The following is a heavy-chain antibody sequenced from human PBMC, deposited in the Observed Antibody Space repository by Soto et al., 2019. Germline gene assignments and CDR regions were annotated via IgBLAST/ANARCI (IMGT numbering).Heavy chain of an antibody. J-gene: IGHJ6*02. V-gene: IGHV3-30*05. CDR1: GFTFNIYG. CDR3: GRDTSMGGRYYYGVDV. CDR2: ISFDGSTR. D-gene: IGHD2-15*01. Sequence: QVQLVESGGGVVQSGRSLRLSCAASGFTFNIYGLHWVRQTPGKGLEWVAAISFDGSTRSYADSAMGRFTISRDDSKKTLHLVMNSLRSEDTAVYYCGRDTSMGGRYYYGVDVWGQGTTVTVSS.